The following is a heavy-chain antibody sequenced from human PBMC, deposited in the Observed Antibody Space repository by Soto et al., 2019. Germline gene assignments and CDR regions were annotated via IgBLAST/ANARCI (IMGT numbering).Heavy chain of an antibody. CDR2: INPRNGDK. CDR3: AIGDVTRLDL. CDR1: GYTFVDHY. D-gene: IGHD2-21*02. J-gene: IGHJ2*01. V-gene: IGHV1-2*02. Sequence: GSSLKVSCKTSGYTFVDHYLYWVRQAPGQGLEWMGWINPRNGDKKYAQKLQGRVTMTTDTTITTTYMDLSALPSDDTAVYYCAIGDVTRLDL.